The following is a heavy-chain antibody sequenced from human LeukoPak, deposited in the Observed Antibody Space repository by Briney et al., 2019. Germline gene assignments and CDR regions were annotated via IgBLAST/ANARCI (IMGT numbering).Heavy chain of an antibody. D-gene: IGHD3-3*01. CDR2: IFGAGKNTT. CDR3: AKTSLSDPSGHYYYMDV. V-gene: IGHV3-23*03. Sequence: GGSLRLSCAASGFSFSSYAMNWVRQAPGKGLEWVSIIFGAGKNTTYYADSVKGRFTVSRDNSKNTVSLQLNNLRIEDTALYYCAKTSLSDPSGHYYYMDVWGKGTTVTVSS. CDR1: GFSFSSYA. J-gene: IGHJ6*03.